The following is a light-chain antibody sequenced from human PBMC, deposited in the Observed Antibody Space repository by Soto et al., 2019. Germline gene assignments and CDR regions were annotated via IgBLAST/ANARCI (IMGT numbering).Light chain of an antibody. CDR2: ENN. J-gene: IGLJ3*02. Sequence: QSVLTQPPSVSAAPGQKVTISCYGSSSNIGKNYVSWYQQLPVTAPKLLIYENNYRPSGIPDRFSGSRSGTSATLGITVLQTGDEADYYCGTWDNSLRSWVFGGGTKLTVL. CDR3: GTWDNSLRSWV. V-gene: IGLV1-51*01. CDR1: SSNIGKNY.